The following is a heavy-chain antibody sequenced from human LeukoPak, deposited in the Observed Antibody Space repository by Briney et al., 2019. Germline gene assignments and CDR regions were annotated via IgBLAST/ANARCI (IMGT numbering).Heavy chain of an antibody. CDR2: ISSSSSYI. CDR1: GFTFSSYS. D-gene: IGHD3-3*01. CDR3: ARDGETYYDFWSGHGDY. V-gene: IGHV3-21*01. Sequence: GGSLRLSCAASGFTFSSYSINWVRQAPGKGLEWVSSISSSSSYIYYADSVKGRFTISRDNAKNSLYLQMNSLRAEDTAVYYCARDGETYYDFWSGHGDYWGQGPLVTVSS. J-gene: IGHJ4*02.